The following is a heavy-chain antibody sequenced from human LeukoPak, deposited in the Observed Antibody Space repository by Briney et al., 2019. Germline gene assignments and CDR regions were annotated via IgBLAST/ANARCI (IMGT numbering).Heavy chain of an antibody. V-gene: IGHV6-1*01. Sequence: SQTLSLTCAISGDSVSSSRAAWNWIRQSPSRGLEWLGRTYYRSKWYRDYAVSVKTRITINPDTSKNQFSLQLNSVTPEDTAVYYCARVSERTVRGVYYYYYGMDVWGQGTTVTVSS. D-gene: IGHD3-10*01. CDR2: TYYRSKWYR. J-gene: IGHJ6*02. CDR1: GDSVSSSRAA. CDR3: ARVSERTVRGVYYYYYGMDV.